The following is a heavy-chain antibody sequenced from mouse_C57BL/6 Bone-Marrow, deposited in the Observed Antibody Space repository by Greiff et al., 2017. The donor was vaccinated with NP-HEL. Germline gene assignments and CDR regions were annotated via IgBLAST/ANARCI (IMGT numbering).Heavy chain of an antibody. V-gene: IGHV5-4*01. CDR3: ARDNTTVVDY. CDR1: GFTFSSYA. Sequence: EVKLQESGGGLVKPGGSLKLSCAASGFTFSSYAMSWVRQTPEKRLEWVATISDGGSYTYYPDNVKGRFTISRDNAKNNLYLQMSHLKSEDTAMYYCARDNTTVVDYWGQGTTLTVSS. CDR2: ISDGGSYT. J-gene: IGHJ2*01. D-gene: IGHD1-1*01.